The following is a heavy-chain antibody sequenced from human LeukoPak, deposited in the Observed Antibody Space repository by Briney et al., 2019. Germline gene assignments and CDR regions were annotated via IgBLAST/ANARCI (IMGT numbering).Heavy chain of an antibody. Sequence: GGSLRLSCAASGFTFSTYAMSWVRQAPGKGLEWVAFIRYDGSNKYYADSVKGRFTISRDNSKNTLYLQMNSLRAEDTAVYYCAKVGCSGGSCPYYYYYMDVWGKGTTVTVSS. CDR3: AKVGCSGGSCPYYYYYMDV. D-gene: IGHD2-15*01. V-gene: IGHV3-30*02. CDR1: GFTFSTYA. J-gene: IGHJ6*03. CDR2: IRYDGSNK.